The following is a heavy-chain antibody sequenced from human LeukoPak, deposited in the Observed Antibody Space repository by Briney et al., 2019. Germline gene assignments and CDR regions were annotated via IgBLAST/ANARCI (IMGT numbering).Heavy chain of an antibody. CDR2: IYYSGSA. D-gene: IGHD5-18*01. CDR1: GGSVNSDTYY. Sequence: SETLSLTCTVSGGSVNSDTYYWSWIRQPPGKGLEWIGNIYYSGSAYYNPSLKSRVTMSVDTSKNQFSLKLSSVTAADTAVYYCARKPMVNSAWYYFDYWGQGTLVTVSS. V-gene: IGHV4-39*07. J-gene: IGHJ4*02. CDR3: ARKPMVNSAWYYFDY.